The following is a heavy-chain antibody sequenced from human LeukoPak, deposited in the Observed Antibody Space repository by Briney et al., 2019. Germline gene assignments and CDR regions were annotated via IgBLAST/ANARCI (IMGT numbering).Heavy chain of an antibody. Sequence: PGGSLRLSCAASGFTFSSYAMHWVRQAPGKGLEWVVVISYDGSNKYYADSVKGRFTISRDNSKNTLYLQMNSLRAEDTAVYYCARERPEWLRFEGINFLDYWGQGTLVTVSS. D-gene: IGHD5-12*01. J-gene: IGHJ4*02. CDR2: ISYDGSNK. V-gene: IGHV3-30-3*01. CDR1: GFTFSSYA. CDR3: ARERPEWLRFEGINFLDY.